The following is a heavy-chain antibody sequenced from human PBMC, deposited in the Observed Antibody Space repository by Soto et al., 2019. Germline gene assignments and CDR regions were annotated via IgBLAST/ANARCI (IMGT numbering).Heavy chain of an antibody. V-gene: IGHV3-74*01. CDR3: ARPRYDGSGTPFDH. J-gene: IGHJ4*02. CDR2: INGDGSST. CDR1: GFTFSSYW. D-gene: IGHD3-22*01. Sequence: EVQLVESGGGLVQPGGSLRLSCAASGFTFSSYWMHWVRQAPGKGLVWVSRINGDGSSTTYADSVKGRFIISRDNAKNTLYLQMNSLRAEDTAVYYCARPRYDGSGTPFDHCGQGTLVTVSS.